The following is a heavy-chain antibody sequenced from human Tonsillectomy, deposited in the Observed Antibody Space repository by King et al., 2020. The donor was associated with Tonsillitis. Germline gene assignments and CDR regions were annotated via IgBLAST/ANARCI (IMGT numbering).Heavy chain of an antibody. CDR1: GFTFSSYA. J-gene: IGHJ4*02. V-gene: IGHV3-30*04. D-gene: IGHD6-19*01. Sequence: VQLVESGGGVVQPGRSLRLSCAASGFTFSSYAMHWVRQAPGKGLEWVAVISYDGSNKYYADSVKGRFTISRDNSKNTLYLQMNSLRAEDTAVYYCARGTAVTGTDYWGQGTLVTVSS. CDR3: ARGTAVTGTDY. CDR2: ISYDGSNK.